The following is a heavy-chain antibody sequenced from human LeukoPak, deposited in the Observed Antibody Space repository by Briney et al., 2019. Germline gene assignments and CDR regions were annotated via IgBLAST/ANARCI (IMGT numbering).Heavy chain of an antibody. Sequence: ASVKVSCKASGYTFTSYDINWVRQATGQGLEWMGWMNPNSGNTGYALKFQGRVTMTEDTSTDTAYMELSSLRSEDTAVYYCATDFPKQWLVRLWGQGTLVTVSS. D-gene: IGHD6-19*01. J-gene: IGHJ4*02. CDR1: GYTFTSYD. CDR3: ATDFPKQWLVRL. V-gene: IGHV1-8*01. CDR2: MNPNSGNT.